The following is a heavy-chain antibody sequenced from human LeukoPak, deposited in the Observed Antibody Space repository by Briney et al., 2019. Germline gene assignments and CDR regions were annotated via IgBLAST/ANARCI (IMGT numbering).Heavy chain of an antibody. V-gene: IGHV3-30*03. D-gene: IGHD2-2*01. CDR3: ARGYCTSTSCYFDY. J-gene: IGHJ4*02. Sequence: GGSLRLSCAASGFTFSSYGMHWVRQAPGKGLEWVAVISYDGSNKFYADSVKGRFTISRDNSKNTLYLQMNSLRAEDTAVYYRARGYCTSTSCYFDYWGQGTLVTVSS. CDR2: ISYDGSNK. CDR1: GFTFSSYG.